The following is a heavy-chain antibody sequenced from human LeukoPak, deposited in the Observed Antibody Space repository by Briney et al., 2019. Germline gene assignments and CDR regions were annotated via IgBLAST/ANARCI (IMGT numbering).Heavy chain of an antibody. CDR3: ARAVFSGWYFYYFDY. Sequence: SETLSLTCTVSGGSISSSSYYWGWIRQPPGKGLEWIGSIYYSGSTYYNPSLKSRVTISVDTSKNQFSLKLSSVTAADTAVYYCARAVFSGWYFYYFDYWGQGTLVTVSS. J-gene: IGHJ4*02. CDR2: IYYSGST. D-gene: IGHD6-19*01. CDR1: GGSISSSSYY. V-gene: IGHV4-39*01.